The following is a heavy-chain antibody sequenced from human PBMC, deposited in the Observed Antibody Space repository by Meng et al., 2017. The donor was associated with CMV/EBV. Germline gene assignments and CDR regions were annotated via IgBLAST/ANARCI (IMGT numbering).Heavy chain of an antibody. CDR3: AKDCWFDP. Sequence: GESLKISCAASGFTFSSYAMSWVRQATGKGLEWVSAISGSGVSTYYADSVRGRFTISRDNSKNTLYLQMNGLRAEDTAVYYCAKDCWFDPWGQGTLVTVSS. CDR1: GFTFSSYA. CDR2: ISGSGVST. V-gene: IGHV3-23*01. J-gene: IGHJ5*02.